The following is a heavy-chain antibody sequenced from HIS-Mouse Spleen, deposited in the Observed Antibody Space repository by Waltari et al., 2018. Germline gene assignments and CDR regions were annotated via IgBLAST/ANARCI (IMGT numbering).Heavy chain of an antibody. V-gene: IGHV4-39*07. J-gene: IGHJ2*01. Sequence: QLPPQESGPGLVKPSETLSLTCTVSGGSISSSSYYRGWIRQPPGKGLEWIGSIYYSGSTYYNPSLKSRVTISVDTSKNQFSLKLSSVTAADTAVYYCAREIPYSSSWYDWYFDLWGRGTLVTVSS. CDR1: GGSISSSSYY. CDR3: AREIPYSSSWYDWYFDL. CDR2: IYYSGST. D-gene: IGHD6-13*01.